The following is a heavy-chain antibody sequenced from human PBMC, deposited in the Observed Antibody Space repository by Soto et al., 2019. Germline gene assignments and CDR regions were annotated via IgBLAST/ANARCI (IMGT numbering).Heavy chain of an antibody. CDR2: IIPIFGTA. CDR1: GGTFSSYA. Sequence: ASVKVSCKASGGTFSSYAISWVRQAPGQGLEWMGGIIPIFGTANYAQKFQGRVTITADESTSTAYMELSSLRSEDTAVYYCARGVGIAARPGYYYGMDVWGQGTTVTVSS. V-gene: IGHV1-69*13. D-gene: IGHD6-6*01. J-gene: IGHJ6*02. CDR3: ARGVGIAARPGYYYGMDV.